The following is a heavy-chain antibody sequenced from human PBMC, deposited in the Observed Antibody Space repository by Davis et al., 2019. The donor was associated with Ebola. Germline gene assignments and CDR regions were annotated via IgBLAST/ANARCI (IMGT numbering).Heavy chain of an antibody. CDR1: GFTVSSDY. CDR3: ARGPPQSGGYM. Sequence: GESLKISCVASGFTVSSDYMSWVRQAPGKGLEWVSVIYSGGSTYYADSVKGRFTISRHNSENTVFLQMNSLRPDDTAVYYCARGPPQSGGYMWGQGTLVTVSS. CDR2: IYSGGST. V-gene: IGHV3-53*04. J-gene: IGHJ4*02. D-gene: IGHD5-12*01.